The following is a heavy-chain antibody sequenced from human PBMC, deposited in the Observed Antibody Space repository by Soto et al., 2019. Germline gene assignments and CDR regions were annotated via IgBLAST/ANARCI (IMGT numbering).Heavy chain of an antibody. CDR2: TYYRSKWYN. Sequence: SQTLSLTCAISGDSVSSNSAAWNWIRQSPSGGLEWLGRTYYRSKWYNEYAVSVKGRITVNPDTSKSQFSLQLNSVTPEDTAIYYCARSQGFLDSWGQGTLVTVSS. J-gene: IGHJ4*02. V-gene: IGHV6-1*01. CDR1: GDSVSSNSAA. CDR3: ARSQGFLDS. D-gene: IGHD2-15*01.